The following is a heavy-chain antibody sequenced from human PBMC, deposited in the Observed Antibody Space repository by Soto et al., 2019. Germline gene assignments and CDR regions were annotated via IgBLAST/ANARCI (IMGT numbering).Heavy chain of an antibody. J-gene: IGHJ6*02. D-gene: IGHD2-15*01. V-gene: IGHV3-64D*06. CDR2: ISSNGGST. CDR1: GFTFSSYA. CDR3: VKVGAACSGGSCYSGLYTMDV. Sequence: GGSLRLSCSASGFTFSSYAMHWVRQAPGKGLEYVSAISSNGGSTYYADSVKGRFTISRDNSKNTLYLQMSSLRAEDTAVYYCVKVGAACSGGSCYSGLYTMDVWGQGTTVTVSS.